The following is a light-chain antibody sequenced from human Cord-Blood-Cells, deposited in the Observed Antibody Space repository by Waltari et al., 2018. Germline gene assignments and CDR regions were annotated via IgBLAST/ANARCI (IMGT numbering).Light chain of an antibody. V-gene: IGKV1-5*01. Sequence: DIQMTQSPSTLSASVGDRVTITCRASQSISSWLAWYPQKPGKAPKLLIYDTSSLESGVPSRFSGSGSGTEFTLTSSSLQPDDFATYYCKQYNSYTLTFGGGTKVEIK. CDR3: KQYNSYTLT. J-gene: IGKJ4*01. CDR1: QSISSW. CDR2: DTS.